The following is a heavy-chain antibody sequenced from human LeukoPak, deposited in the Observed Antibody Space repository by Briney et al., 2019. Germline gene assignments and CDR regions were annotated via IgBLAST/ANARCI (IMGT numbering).Heavy chain of an antibody. CDR3: ARGGDYGDYFVS. J-gene: IGHJ4*02. D-gene: IGHD4-17*01. Sequence: SQTLSLTCTVFGGSLSRGGYYWNWIRQQPGQGLEWLGYIYHSGSARYNPSFKSRLNMSVDMSRNQFSLNLSSVTAADTALYFCARGGDYGDYFVSWGQGTLVSVSS. CDR1: GGSLSRGGYY. CDR2: IYHSGSA. V-gene: IGHV4-31*03.